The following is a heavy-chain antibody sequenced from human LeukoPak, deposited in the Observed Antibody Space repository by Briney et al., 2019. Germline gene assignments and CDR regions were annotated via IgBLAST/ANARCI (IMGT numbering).Heavy chain of an antibody. CDR2: IYTSGST. J-gene: IGHJ4*02. CDR1: GGSISSGSYY. V-gene: IGHV4-61*02. Sequence: SETLSLTCTVSGGSISSGSYYWSWIRQPAGKGLEWIGRIYTSGSTNYNPSLKSRVTMSVDTSKNQFSLKLSSVTAADTAVYYCARAGSYSVFDYWGQGTLVTVSS. CDR3: ARAGSYSVFDY. D-gene: IGHD1-26*01.